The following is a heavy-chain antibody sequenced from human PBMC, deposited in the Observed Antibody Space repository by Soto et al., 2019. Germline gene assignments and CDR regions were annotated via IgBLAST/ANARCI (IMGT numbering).Heavy chain of an antibody. V-gene: IGHV4-34*01. CDR2: IKHVGKT. Sequence: SSETLSLTCDVYCGSFSGYHWTWIRQPPGKGREWIGEIKHVGKTSYNPSLKRRDSISRDTSKNQFSLKLSSVTAADTGLYYCARGGAGPRLQHWGQGSLVTVSS. CDR1: CGSFSGYH. J-gene: IGHJ1*01. CDR3: ARGGAGPRLQH.